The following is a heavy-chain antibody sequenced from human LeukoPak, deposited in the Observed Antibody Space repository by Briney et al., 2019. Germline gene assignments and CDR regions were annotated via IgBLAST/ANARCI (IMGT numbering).Heavy chain of an antibody. CDR1: GGSISSSSYY. V-gene: IGHV4-39*07. CDR3: ARENGGGYFSWRPFDI. CDR2: IYYSGST. J-gene: IGHJ3*02. D-gene: IGHD1-26*01. Sequence: PSETLSLTCTVSGGSISSSSYYWGWIRQPPGKGLEWIGSIYYSGSTYYNPSLKSRVTISVDTSKNQFSLKLSSVTAADTAVYYCARENGGGYFSWRPFDIGAQGTRVTVPS.